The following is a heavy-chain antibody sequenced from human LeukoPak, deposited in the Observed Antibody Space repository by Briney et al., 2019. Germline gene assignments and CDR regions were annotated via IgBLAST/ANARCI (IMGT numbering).Heavy chain of an antibody. CDR2: INHSGST. CDR1: GGSFSGYY. J-gene: IGHJ5*02. V-gene: IGHV4-34*01. D-gene: IGHD3-10*01. CDR3: ARHRVPMVRGRGWFDP. Sequence: PSETLSLTCAVYGGSFSGYYWSWIRQPPGKGLEWIGEINHSGSTNYNPSLKGRVTISVDTSKNQFSLKLSSVTAADTAVYYCARHRVPMVRGRGWFDPWGQGTLVTVSS.